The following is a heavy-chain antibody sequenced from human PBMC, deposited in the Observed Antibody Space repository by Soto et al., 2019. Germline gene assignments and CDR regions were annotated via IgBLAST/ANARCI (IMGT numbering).Heavy chain of an antibody. D-gene: IGHD3-10*01. V-gene: IGHV3-23*01. CDR3: AKLKDPLLWFGELLFDP. J-gene: IGHJ5*02. Sequence: GKGLEWVSAISGSGGSTYYADSVKGRFTISRDNSKNTLYLQMNSLRAEDTAVYYCAKLKDPLLWFGELLFDPWGQGTLVTVSS. CDR2: ISGSGGST.